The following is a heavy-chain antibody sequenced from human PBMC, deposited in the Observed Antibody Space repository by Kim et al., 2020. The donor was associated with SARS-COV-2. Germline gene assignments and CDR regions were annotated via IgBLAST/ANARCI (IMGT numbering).Heavy chain of an antibody. CDR1: GFTFSSYW. CDR2: IKQDGSEK. CDR3: ARSRGGYSYGTDFDY. D-gene: IGHD5-18*01. Sequence: GGSLRLSCAASGFTFSSYWMSWVRQAPGKGLEWVANIKQDGSEKYYVDSVKGRFTISRDNAKNSLYLQMNSLRAEDTAVYYCARSRGGYSYGTDFDYWGQGTLVTVSS. J-gene: IGHJ4*02. V-gene: IGHV3-7*03.